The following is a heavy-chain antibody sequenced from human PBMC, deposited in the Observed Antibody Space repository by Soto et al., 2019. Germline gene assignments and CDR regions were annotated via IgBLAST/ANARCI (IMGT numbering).Heavy chain of an antibody. CDR3: ARKILGSTTRPNYWYFDL. D-gene: IGHD7-27*01. Sequence: EVQVLESGGGLVQPGGSLRLSCAGSGLTFITYDMNWVRQAPGKGLEWVSSISGGGDAAFFPDSVRGRFTISRDNSKNTVTLQMNSLGVDDTAVYYCARKILGSTTRPNYWYFDLWGRGTLVTVSS. CDR2: ISGGGDAA. CDR1: GLTFITYD. V-gene: IGHV3-23*01. J-gene: IGHJ2*01.